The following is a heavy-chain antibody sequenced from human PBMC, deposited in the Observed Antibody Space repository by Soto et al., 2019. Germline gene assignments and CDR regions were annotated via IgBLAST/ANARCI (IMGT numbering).Heavy chain of an antibody. CDR3: AKSIRTTLSVYDY. J-gene: IGHJ4*02. Sequence: GGSLRLSCAASGFTFTSFTMNWVRQAPGKGLEWVSAISGSGYNTYDADSVRGRFTISRDNSKNMLYLQMNSLRGDDTAVYFCAKSIRTTLSVYDYWGQGPLVTVSS. V-gene: IGHV3-23*01. D-gene: IGHD4-17*01. CDR2: ISGSGYNT. CDR1: GFTFTSFT.